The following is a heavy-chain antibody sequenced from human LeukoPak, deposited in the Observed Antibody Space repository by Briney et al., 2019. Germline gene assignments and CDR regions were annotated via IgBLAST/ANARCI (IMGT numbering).Heavy chain of an antibody. CDR2: IYPGDSHT. D-gene: IGHD3-16*02. CDR3: ARHASGDLSTPFDY. Sequence: GESLKISCKGSGYRFTNNWIGWVRQMPGKGLEWIGIIYPGDSHTRYSPSFQGQVTISADKSISSAYLQWSSLKASDTAIYYCARHASGDLSTPFDYWGQGTLVTVSS. V-gene: IGHV5-51*01. CDR1: GYRFTNNW. J-gene: IGHJ4*02.